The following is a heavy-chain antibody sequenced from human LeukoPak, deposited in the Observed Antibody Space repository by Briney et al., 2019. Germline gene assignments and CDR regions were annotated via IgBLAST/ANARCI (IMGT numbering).Heavy chain of an antibody. J-gene: IGHJ4*02. V-gene: IGHV4-39*02. CDR1: GGSISTSSYY. CDR2: IYYRGST. CDR3: ARDRQQDYFDY. D-gene: IGHD6-13*01. Sequence: SETLSLTCTVSGGSISTSSYYWGWIRQPPGKGLEWIGSIYYRGSTYYKPSLKSRVTISVDTSKNQFSLKLSSVTAADTAVYYCARDRQQDYFDYWGQGTLVTVSS.